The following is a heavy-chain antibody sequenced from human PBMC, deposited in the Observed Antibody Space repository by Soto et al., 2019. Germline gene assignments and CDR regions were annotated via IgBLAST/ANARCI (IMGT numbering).Heavy chain of an antibody. Sequence: EVQMLESGGGLVQPGGSLRLSCAASGFTFSNYAMTWVRKAPVKGLQWVSSITGSGGGTYYADSVKGRFTISRDNSKNTLFLQMNGLRVEDTAVYYCAKGLEQLVPFDHWGQGTHVTVSP. J-gene: IGHJ4*02. D-gene: IGHD5-18*01. V-gene: IGHV3-23*01. CDR1: GFTFSNYA. CDR2: ITGSGGGT. CDR3: AKGLEQLVPFDH.